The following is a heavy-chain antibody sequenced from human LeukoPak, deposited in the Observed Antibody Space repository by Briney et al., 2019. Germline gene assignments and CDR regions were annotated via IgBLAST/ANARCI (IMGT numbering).Heavy chain of an antibody. CDR2: IDWHGSTT. J-gene: IGHJ4*02. CDR3: AKESEVTAAFDY. D-gene: IGHD6-13*01. CDR1: GFTFDGYT. Sequence: GGSLRLSCAASGFTFDGYTMHWVRQVPGKGLEWVSLIDWHGSTTYYADSVKGRFTISRDNSKNSLYLQMNSLRTEDTALYYCAKESEVTAAFDYWGQGTLVTVSS. V-gene: IGHV3-43*01.